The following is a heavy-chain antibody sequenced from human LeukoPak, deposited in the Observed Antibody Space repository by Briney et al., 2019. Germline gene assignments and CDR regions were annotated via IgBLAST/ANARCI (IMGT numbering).Heavy chain of an antibody. V-gene: IGHV3-48*02. D-gene: IGHD4-17*01. J-gene: IGHJ5*02. Sequence: GGSLKLSCAASGFTFSSYSMNWVRQAPGKGLEWVSYISSSSSTIYYADSVKGRFTIPRDNAENSLYLQMNSLRDEDTAVYYCVREAVNDYGDYVFWFDPWGQGTLVTVSS. CDR1: GFTFSSYS. CDR2: ISSSSSTI. CDR3: VREAVNDYGDYVFWFDP.